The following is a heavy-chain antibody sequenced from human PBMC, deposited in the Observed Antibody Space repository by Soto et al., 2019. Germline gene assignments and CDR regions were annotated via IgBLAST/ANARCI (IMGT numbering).Heavy chain of an antibody. CDR3: ARDPYYYDISGYYSNWYFDL. CDR2: ISYDGSNK. CDR1: GFTLSTYA. J-gene: IGHJ2*01. D-gene: IGHD3-22*01. Sequence: QVQLVDSGGGVAQLGGSRGPSVPPLGFTLSTYARHGVRRAPGKGLEWVAVISYDGSNKYYADSVKGRFTISRDNSKNTLYLQMNSLRAEDTAVHYCARDPYYYDISGYYSNWYFDLWGRGTLVTVSS. V-gene: IGHV3-30-3*01.